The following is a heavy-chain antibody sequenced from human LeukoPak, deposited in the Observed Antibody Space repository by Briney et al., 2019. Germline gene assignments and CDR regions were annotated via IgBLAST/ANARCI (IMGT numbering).Heavy chain of an antibody. CDR3: ARGFRDWNYRGKVYYFDY. V-gene: IGHV4-34*01. CDR2: INHSGST. CDR1: GGSFSGYY. J-gene: IGHJ4*02. D-gene: IGHD1-7*01. Sequence: KPSETLSLTCAVYGGSFSGYYWSWIRQPPGKGLEWIGEINHSGSTNYNPSLKSRVTISVDTSKNQFPLKLSSVTAADTAVYYCARGFRDWNYRGKVYYFDYWGQGTLVTVSS.